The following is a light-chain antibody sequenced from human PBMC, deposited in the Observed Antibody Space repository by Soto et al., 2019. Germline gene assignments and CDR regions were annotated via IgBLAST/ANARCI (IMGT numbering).Light chain of an antibody. CDR3: QQYGSSPYT. Sequence: EIVLTQSPGTLSLSPGERATLSCRASQSVSSSYLAWYQQKPGQAPRLLIYGASSRATGIPDRFSGSGSGTDFTLTISRLEPEEFAVYCCQQYGSSPYTFGQGTKLEIK. V-gene: IGKV3-20*01. CDR2: GAS. J-gene: IGKJ2*01. CDR1: QSVSSSY.